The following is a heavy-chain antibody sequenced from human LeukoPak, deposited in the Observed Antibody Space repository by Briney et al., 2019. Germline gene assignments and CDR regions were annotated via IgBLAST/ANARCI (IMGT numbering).Heavy chain of an antibody. V-gene: IGHV1-2*02. Sequence: ASVKVSCKASGYTFTGYYMHWVRQAPGQGREWMGWINPNSGGTNYAQKFQGRVTMTRNTTIITAYMELSRLRSDDTAVYYCARVPRRQTARDYYYYYMDVWGKGTTVTVSS. CDR1: GYTFTGYY. CDR3: ARVPRRQTARDYYYYYMDV. J-gene: IGHJ6*03. CDR2: INPNSGGT.